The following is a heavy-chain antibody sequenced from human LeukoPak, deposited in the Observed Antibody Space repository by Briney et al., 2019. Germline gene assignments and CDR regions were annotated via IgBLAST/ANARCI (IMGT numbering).Heavy chain of an antibody. V-gene: IGHV4-4*07. J-gene: IGHJ6*02. CDR3: ARDSLESDSGGWPTYYGMDV. CDR1: GGSISSYY. Sequence: SETLSLTCTVSGGSISSYYWSWIRQPAGKGLEWIGRIYTSGSTNYNPSLKSRVTMSVDTSKNQFSLKLSSVTAADTAVYYCARDSLESDSGGWPTYYGMDVWGQGTTVTVSS. D-gene: IGHD6-19*01. CDR2: IYTSGST.